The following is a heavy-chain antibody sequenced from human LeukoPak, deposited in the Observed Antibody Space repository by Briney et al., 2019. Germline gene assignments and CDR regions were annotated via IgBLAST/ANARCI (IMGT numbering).Heavy chain of an antibody. CDR3: ARLYGSGSYLNGNYYYYGMDV. Sequence: ASVKVSCKASGYTFTSYGISWVRQAAGQGLEWMGWISAYNGNTNYAQKLQGRVTMTTDTSTGTAYMKLRSLRSDDTAVYYCARLYGSGSYLNGNYYYYGMDVWGKGTTVTVSS. J-gene: IGHJ6*04. V-gene: IGHV1-18*04. CDR1: GYTFTSYG. D-gene: IGHD3-10*01. CDR2: ISAYNGNT.